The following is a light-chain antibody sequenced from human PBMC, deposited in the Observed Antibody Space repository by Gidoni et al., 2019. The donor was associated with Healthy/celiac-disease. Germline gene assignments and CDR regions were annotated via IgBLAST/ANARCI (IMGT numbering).Light chain of an antibody. CDR3: SSYTSSPV. CDR2: DVS. Sequence: QSALTRPASVSASPGQSITISCTGTSSYVGGYNYVSWYQQHPGKAPKLMIYDVSNRPSGVSNRFSGSKSGNTASLTISGLQAEDEADYYCSSYTSSPVFGGGTKLTVL. V-gene: IGLV2-14*01. CDR1: SSYVGGYNY. J-gene: IGLJ2*01.